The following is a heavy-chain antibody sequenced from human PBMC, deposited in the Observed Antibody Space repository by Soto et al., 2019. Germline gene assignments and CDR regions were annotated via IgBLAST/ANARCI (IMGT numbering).Heavy chain of an antibody. J-gene: IGHJ6*02. Sequence: QVQLVQSGAEVKKPGSSVKVSCKASGGTFSSYAISWVRQAPGQGLEWMGGIIPIFGTANYAQKFQGRVTITADDSTSTAYMERSSLRSEDTAVYYCAKRAAPLDYYYYGMDVWGQGTTVTVSS. V-gene: IGHV1-69*12. CDR3: AKRAAPLDYYYYGMDV. CDR2: IIPIFGTA. CDR1: GGTFSSYA. D-gene: IGHD6-13*01.